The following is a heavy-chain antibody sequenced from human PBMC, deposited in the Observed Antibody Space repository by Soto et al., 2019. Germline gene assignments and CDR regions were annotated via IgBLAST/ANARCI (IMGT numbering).Heavy chain of an antibody. Sequence: PGGSLRLSCTAAGFTVSDYYLGWIRQAPGKGLEWLSYMSSSGGTKDYADSVKGRFTISRDNAKNSLYLQMNSLRAEDTAVYYCARGEAARPVWFDPWGEGXPFTV. CDR2: MSSSGGTK. CDR3: ARGEAARPVWFDP. J-gene: IGHJ5*02. D-gene: IGHD6-6*01. CDR1: GFTVSDYY. V-gene: IGHV3-11*01.